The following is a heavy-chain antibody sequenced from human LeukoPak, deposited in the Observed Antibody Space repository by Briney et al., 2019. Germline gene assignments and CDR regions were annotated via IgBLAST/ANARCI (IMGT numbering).Heavy chain of an antibody. V-gene: IGHV3-48*03. D-gene: IGHD6-13*01. CDR1: GFTFSSYE. CDR2: ISSSGSTI. CDR3: ARGGQFSTNWENFEY. J-gene: IGHJ4*02. Sequence: SGGSLRLSCAASGFTFSSYEMNWVRQAPGKGLEWVSYISSSGSTIYYADSVKGRFTISRDNAKNSLYLQMNSLRGEDAAFYYCARGGQFSTNWENFEYWGKGTLVTVSS.